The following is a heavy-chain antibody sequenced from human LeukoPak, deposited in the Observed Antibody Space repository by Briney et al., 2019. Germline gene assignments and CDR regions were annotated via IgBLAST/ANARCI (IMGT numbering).Heavy chain of an antibody. D-gene: IGHD6-13*01. J-gene: IGHJ5*02. V-gene: IGHV4-59*01. CDR3: ARDRSSSWHNWFDP. CDR2: IYYSGST. Sequence: SETLSLTCAVYGGSFSGYYWSWIRQPPGKGLEWIGYIYYSGSTNYNPSLKSRVTISVDTSKNQFSLKLSSVTAADTAVYYCARDRSSSWHNWFDPWGQGTLVTVSS. CDR1: GGSFSGYY.